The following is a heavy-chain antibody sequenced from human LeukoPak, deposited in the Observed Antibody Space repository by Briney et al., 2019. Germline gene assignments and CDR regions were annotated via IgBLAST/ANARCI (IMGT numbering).Heavy chain of an antibody. CDR1: GGSISSSSYH. D-gene: IGHD3-10*01. V-gene: IGHV4-39*01. CDR3: ARHSTKKVWFGELLGPPIDY. Sequence: PSETLSLTCTVSGGSISSSSYHWGWIRQPPGKGLEWIGSIYYSGSTYYNPSLKSRVTISVDTSKNQFSLKLSSVTAADTAVYYCARHSTKKVWFGELLGPPIDYWGQGTLVTVSS. J-gene: IGHJ4*02. CDR2: IYYSGST.